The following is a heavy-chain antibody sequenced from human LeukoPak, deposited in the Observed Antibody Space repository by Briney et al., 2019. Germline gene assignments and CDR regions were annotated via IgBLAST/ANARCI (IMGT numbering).Heavy chain of an antibody. CDR2: INAGNGNT. CDR3: ARMSSIAARPPSGFDY. Sequence: ASVKVSCKASGYTFTSYAMHWVRQAPGQRLEWMGWINAGNGNTKYSQKFQGRVTTTRDTSASTAYMELSSLRSEDTAVYYCARMSSIAARPPSGFDYWGQGTLVTVSS. V-gene: IGHV1-3*01. D-gene: IGHD6-6*01. J-gene: IGHJ4*02. CDR1: GYTFTSYA.